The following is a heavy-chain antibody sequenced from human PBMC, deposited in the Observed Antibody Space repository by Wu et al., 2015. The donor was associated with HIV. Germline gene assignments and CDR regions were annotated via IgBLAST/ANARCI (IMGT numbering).Heavy chain of an antibody. V-gene: IGHV1-2*02. CDR1: GYTFSAYY. CDR2: INSNSGDT. Sequence: QVHLVQSGAEVKKPGASVKVSCKASGYTFSAYYLHWVRQAPGQGLEWMGWINSNSGDTKYAQKFQDSVTITRDTSINTAYMELSRLTSGDTALYYCAANVWGSAKGTFWGQGTLVTVSS. D-gene: IGHD3-16*01. J-gene: IGHJ4*02. CDR3: AANVWGSAKGTF.